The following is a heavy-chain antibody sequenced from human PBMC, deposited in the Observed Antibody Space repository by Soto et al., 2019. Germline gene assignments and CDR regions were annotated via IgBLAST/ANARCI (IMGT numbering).Heavy chain of an antibody. V-gene: IGHV3-9*01. CDR3: ARDHGGGTSYYYHGMDV. Sequence: EVQLVESGGGLVQPGRSLRLSCAASGFSFHDYAMHWVRQAPGQGLEWVSSISWNSGSIGYADSVKGRFTISRDNAKNSLYLQMNSLRTEDTALYYCARDHGGGTSYYYHGMDVWGQGTTVTVSS. CDR1: GFSFHDYA. J-gene: IGHJ6*02. D-gene: IGHD3-16*01. CDR2: ISWNSGSI.